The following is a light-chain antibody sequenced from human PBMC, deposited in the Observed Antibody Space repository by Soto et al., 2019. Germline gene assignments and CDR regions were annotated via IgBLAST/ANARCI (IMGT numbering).Light chain of an antibody. Sequence: QSVLTQPASVSGSPGQSITISCTGTTSDIGGYDFVSWFQQHPGKAPRLMIYDVSNRPSGVSDRFSGSKSGSTASLTISGLQAEDEADYYCSSYSSTTSYVFGPGTKLTVL. J-gene: IGLJ1*01. V-gene: IGLV2-14*01. CDR3: SSYSSTTSYV. CDR2: DVS. CDR1: TSDIGGYDF.